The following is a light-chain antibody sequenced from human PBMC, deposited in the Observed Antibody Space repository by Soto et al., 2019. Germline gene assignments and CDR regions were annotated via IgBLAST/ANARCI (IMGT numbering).Light chain of an antibody. CDR3: AAWDDSLNGLVV. Sequence: QAVVTQPPSASGTPGQRVTISCSGSSSNIGSNTVNWYQQRPGTAPKLLIYSNNQRPSGVPDRFSGSKSGTSASLAISGLQSEDEADYYCAAWDDSLNGLVVFGGGTKLTVL. V-gene: IGLV1-44*01. CDR2: SNN. CDR1: SSNIGSNT. J-gene: IGLJ2*01.